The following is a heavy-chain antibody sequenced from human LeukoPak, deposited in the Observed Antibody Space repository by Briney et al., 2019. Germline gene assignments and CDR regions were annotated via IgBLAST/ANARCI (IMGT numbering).Heavy chain of an antibody. V-gene: IGHV4-39*01. CDR1: GGSISNNNYY. CDR3: ATWRTAKTGFDY. Sequence: SETLSLTCTVSGGSISNNNYYWAWIRQPPGKGLECIGSIYYSGSPYYNPSLKIRVTISVDTSKNQFSVRLISVTAADTAVYYCATWRTAKTGFDYWGQGTLVTVSS. D-gene: IGHD1-1*01. CDR2: IYYSGSP. J-gene: IGHJ4*02.